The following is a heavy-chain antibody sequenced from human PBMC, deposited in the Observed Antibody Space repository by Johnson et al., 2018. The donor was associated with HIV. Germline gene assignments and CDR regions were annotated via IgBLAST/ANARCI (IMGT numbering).Heavy chain of an antibody. CDR2: ISYDGSNK. CDR1: GFTFSSYA. V-gene: IGHV3-30-3*01. Sequence: VQLVESGGGVVQPGRSLRLSCAASGFTFSSYAMHWVRQAPGKGLEWVAVISYDGSNKYYADSVKGRFTISRDNSKNTVYLQMNSLRAEDTAVYYCERTEMIRFGVCIVLGGAFDIWGQGTMVTVSS. J-gene: IGHJ3*02. D-gene: IGHD3-16*02. CDR3: ERTEMIRFGVCIVLGGAFDI.